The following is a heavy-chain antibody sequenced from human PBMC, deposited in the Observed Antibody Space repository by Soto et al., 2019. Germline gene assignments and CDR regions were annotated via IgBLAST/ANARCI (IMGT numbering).Heavy chain of an antibody. CDR3: ARDTSHGVSIGGLAC. CDR2: ITDGLTK. CDR1: GFSFSNYN. D-gene: IGHD3-16*01. V-gene: IGHV3-48*02. Sequence: VGSLRLSCAASGFSFSNYNMNCVRHAPGKWLEWVAHITDGLTKHYADFVQGRLIISRDNAKNSLYLELTDLRDDDTAVYYCARDTSHGVSIGGLACWGQGTTVTLSS. J-gene: IGHJ1*01.